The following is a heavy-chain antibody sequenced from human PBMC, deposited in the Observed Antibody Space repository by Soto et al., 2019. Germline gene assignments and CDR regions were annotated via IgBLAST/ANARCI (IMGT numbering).Heavy chain of an antibody. D-gene: IGHD6-13*01. J-gene: IGHJ4*02. Sequence: PSETLSLTCSVSGDSVTLSNNYWGWIRQPPGKGLEWIGYIYHRGSTNYNPSLKSRVTMSVDTSKNQFSLRLSSVTAADTAMYYCARGSSRWDYWGQGTLVTVSS. V-gene: IGHV4-61*05. CDR1: GDSVTLSNNY. CDR3: ARGSSRWDY. CDR2: IYHRGST.